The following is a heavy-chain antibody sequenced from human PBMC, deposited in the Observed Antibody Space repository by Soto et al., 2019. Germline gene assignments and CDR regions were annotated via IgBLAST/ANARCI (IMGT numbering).Heavy chain of an antibody. V-gene: IGHV3-74*01. CDR2: INSDGSST. CDR3: ARGGSLNWYFDL. D-gene: IGHD1-26*01. Sequence: EVPLVESGGGLVQPGGSLRLSCAASGFTFSSYWMHWVRQAPGKGLVWVSRINSDGSSTSYADSVKGRFTISRDNAKNPLYLKMNSLRAEDTAVYYCARGGSLNWYFDLWGRGTLVTVSS. J-gene: IGHJ2*01. CDR1: GFTFSSYW.